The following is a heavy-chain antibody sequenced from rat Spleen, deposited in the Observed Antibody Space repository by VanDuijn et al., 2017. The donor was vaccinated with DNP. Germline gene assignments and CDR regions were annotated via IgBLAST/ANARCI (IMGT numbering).Heavy chain of an antibody. CDR2: IWSGGST. V-gene: IGHV2-15*01. Sequence: QVQLKESGPGLVQPSRTLSLTCTVSGFSLTNYAVGWVRQSPGKGLEWIGAIWSGGSTDYNSGLKSRLRISRDTSKSQVFLKMNSLQTEDTAMYFCARYYGYNYYAMDAWGQGTSVTVSS. J-gene: IGHJ4*01. CDR3: ARYYGYNYYAMDA. CDR1: GFSLTNYA. D-gene: IGHD1-9*01.